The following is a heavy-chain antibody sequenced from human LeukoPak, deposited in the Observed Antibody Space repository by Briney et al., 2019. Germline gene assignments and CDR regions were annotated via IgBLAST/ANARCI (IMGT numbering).Heavy chain of an antibody. CDR2: VSRSGKT. D-gene: IGHD2-2*01. Sequence: SETLSLTCTVSGGSISSYYWSWIRQTPGKGLEWIGSVSRSGKTNFNSSLKSRVTISTDTSKTTLSLRLSSVTAADTAVYYCARGYAYYYYYMDVWGKGTTVTVSS. CDR1: GGSISSYY. CDR3: ARGYAYYYYYMDV. V-gene: IGHV4-59*01. J-gene: IGHJ6*03.